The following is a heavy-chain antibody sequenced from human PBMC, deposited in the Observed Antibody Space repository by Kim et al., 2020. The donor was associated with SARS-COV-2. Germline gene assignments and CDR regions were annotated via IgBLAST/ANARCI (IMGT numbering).Heavy chain of an antibody. CDR1: GGSISSYY. J-gene: IGHJ6*02. CDR3: ARGLIFIGSSWYSDIYYYYGMDV. V-gene: IGHV4-59*01. CDR2: IYYSGST. Sequence: SETLSLTCTVSGGSISSYYWSWIRQPPGKGLEWIGYIYYSGSTNYNPSLKSRVTISVDTSKNQFSLKLSSVTAADTAVYYCARGLIFIGSSWYSDIYYYYGMDVWGQGTTVTVSS. D-gene: IGHD6-13*01.